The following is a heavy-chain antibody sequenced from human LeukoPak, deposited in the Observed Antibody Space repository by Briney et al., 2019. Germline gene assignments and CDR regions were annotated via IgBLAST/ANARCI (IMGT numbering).Heavy chain of an antibody. CDR3: ARDLGYCSGGSCYREQWLIDY. Sequence: HPGRSLRLSCAASGFTFSSYAMHWVRRAPGKGLEWVAVISYDGSNKYYADSVKGRFTISRDNSKNTLYLQMNSLRAEDTAVYYCARDLGYCSGGSCYREQWLIDYWGQGTLVTVSS. D-gene: IGHD2-15*01. J-gene: IGHJ4*02. CDR1: GFTFSSYA. V-gene: IGHV3-30*04. CDR2: ISYDGSNK.